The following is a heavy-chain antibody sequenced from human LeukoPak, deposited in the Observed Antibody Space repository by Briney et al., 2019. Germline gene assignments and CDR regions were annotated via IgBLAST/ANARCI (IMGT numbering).Heavy chain of an antibody. CDR1: GGTFSSYA. CDR3: ARERGYASVNVDY. J-gene: IGHJ4*02. Sequence: GASVKVSCKASGGTFSSYAISWVRQAPGQGLEWMGRIIPILGIANYAQKFQGRVTITADKSTSTAYMELSSLRSEDTAVYYCARERGYASVNVDYWGQGTLVTVSS. V-gene: IGHV1-69*04. CDR2: IIPILGIA. D-gene: IGHD5-12*01.